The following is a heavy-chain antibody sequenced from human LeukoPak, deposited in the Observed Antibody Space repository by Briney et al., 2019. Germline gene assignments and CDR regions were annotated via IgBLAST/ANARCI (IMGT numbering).Heavy chain of an antibody. CDR2: IKQDGSET. Sequence: GGSLRLSCAASGFTFSNYWMSWVRQSPGKGLEWVANIKQDGSETYYVDSVKGRFTISRDNAKNSLYLQMNSLRAEDTAVYYCARDGSGWSAYWGQGTLVTVSS. J-gene: IGHJ4*02. CDR1: GFTFSNYW. CDR3: ARDGSGWSAY. V-gene: IGHV3-7*01. D-gene: IGHD6-19*01.